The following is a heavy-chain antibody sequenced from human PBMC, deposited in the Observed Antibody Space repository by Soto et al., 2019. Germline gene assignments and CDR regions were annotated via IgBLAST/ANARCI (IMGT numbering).Heavy chain of an antibody. V-gene: IGHV3-23*01. CDR1: GLTFSSYA. CDR3: AKVVAAAGPYYFDY. D-gene: IGHD6-13*01. Sequence: GGSLRLSCAASGLTFSSYAMSCVRQAPGKGLEWVSAISGSGRSTYYADSVKGRFTISRDNSKNTLYLQMNSLRAEDTAVYYRAKVVAAAGPYYFDYWGQGTLVTVSS. CDR2: ISGSGRST. J-gene: IGHJ4*02.